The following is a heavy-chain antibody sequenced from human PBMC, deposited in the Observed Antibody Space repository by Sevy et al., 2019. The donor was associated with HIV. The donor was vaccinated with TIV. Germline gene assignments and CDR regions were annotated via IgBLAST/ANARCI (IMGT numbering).Heavy chain of an antibody. CDR1: GFTFSSYA. V-gene: IGHV3-23*01. Sequence: GGSLRLSCAASGFTFSSYAMSWVRQAPGKGLEWVSAISGSGGSTYYADSVKGRFTISRDNSKNTLYLQMNSLRAEDTAAYYCAKDMTLYYYDSSGNFDYWGQGTLVTVSS. CDR3: AKDMTLYYYDSSGNFDY. CDR2: ISGSGGST. D-gene: IGHD3-22*01. J-gene: IGHJ4*02.